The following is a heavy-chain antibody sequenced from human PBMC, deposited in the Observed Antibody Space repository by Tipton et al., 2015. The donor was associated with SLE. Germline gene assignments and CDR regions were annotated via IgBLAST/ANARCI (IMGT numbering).Heavy chain of an antibody. D-gene: IGHD3-10*01. CDR3: ARGRRISMVRGVMMDY. J-gene: IGHJ4*02. CDR2: IYYSGST. CDR1: GGSISSGGYY. V-gene: IGHV4-61*08. Sequence: TLSLTCTVSGGSISSGGYYWSWIRQHPGKGLEWIGYIYYSGSTNYNPSLKSRVTISVDTSKNQFSLKLSSGTAADTAVYYCARGRRISMVRGVMMDYWGQGTLVTVSS.